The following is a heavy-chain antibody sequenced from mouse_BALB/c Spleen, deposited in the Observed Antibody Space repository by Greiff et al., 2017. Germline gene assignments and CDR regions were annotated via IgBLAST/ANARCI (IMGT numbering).Heavy chain of an antibody. J-gene: IGHJ1*01. CDR2: INPSNGRT. Sequence: VQLQQPGAELVKPGASVKLSCKASGYTFTSYWMHWVKQRPGQGLEWIGEINPSNGRTNYNEKFKSKATLTVDKSSSTAYMQLSSLTSEDSAVYYCARGLLRSYWYFDVWGAGTTVTVSS. CDR1: GYTFTSYW. V-gene: IGHV1S81*02. CDR3: ARGLLRSYWYFDV. D-gene: IGHD1-1*01.